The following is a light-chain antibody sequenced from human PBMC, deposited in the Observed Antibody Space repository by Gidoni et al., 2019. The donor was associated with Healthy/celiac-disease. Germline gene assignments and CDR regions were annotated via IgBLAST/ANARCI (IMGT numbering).Light chain of an antibody. CDR2: AAS. Sequence: DIQMTQSPSSLSASVGYRVTITCRASQSISSYLNWYQQKPGKAPKLLIYAASSLQSGVPSRFMGSGSGTDFTLTISSLQPEDFATYYCQQSYSTPWTFGQGTKVEIK. CDR1: QSISSY. J-gene: IGKJ1*01. CDR3: QQSYSTPWT. V-gene: IGKV1-39*01.